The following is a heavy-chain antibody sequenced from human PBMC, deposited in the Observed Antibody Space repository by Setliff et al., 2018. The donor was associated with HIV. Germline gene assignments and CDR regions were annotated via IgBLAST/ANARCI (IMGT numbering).Heavy chain of an antibody. V-gene: IGHV4-4*07. D-gene: IGHD2-21*02. J-gene: IGHJ4*02. CDR2: FSSSGST. CDR3: ARSRHCGSDCYFDL. CDR1: GASITTHW. Sequence: LSLTCTVSGASITTHWWSWIRQPAGKGLEWIGRFSSSGSTNYNSSLESRVTMSVDTSKNQFYLNLRSVTATDTAIYSCARSRHCGSDCYFDLSGQGTLVTAPQ.